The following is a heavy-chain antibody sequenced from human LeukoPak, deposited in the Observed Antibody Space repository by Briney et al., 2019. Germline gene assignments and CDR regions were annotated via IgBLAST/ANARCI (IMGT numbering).Heavy chain of an antibody. CDR2: ISSSSNYI. J-gene: IGHJ4*02. Sequence: LGGSLRLSCVTSGFTFSAYNMNWVRQAPGKGLEWVSCISSSSNYIYYADSVKGRFTISRDNAKNSLYLQMNSLRAEDTAVYYCARDEGVSFDYWGQGTLVTVSS. V-gene: IGHV3-21*01. CDR1: GFTFSAYN. CDR3: ARDEGVSFDY.